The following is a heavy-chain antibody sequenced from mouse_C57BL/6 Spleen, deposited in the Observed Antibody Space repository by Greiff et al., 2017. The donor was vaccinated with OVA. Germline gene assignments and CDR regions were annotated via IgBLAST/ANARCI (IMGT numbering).Heavy chain of an antibody. CDR1: GFTFSDYY. V-gene: IGHV5-12*01. CDR3: ARPYYYGSSPGWFAY. J-gene: IGHJ3*01. CDR2: ISNGGGST. D-gene: IGHD1-1*01. Sequence: EVQRVESGGGLVQPGGSLKLSCAASGFTFSDYYMYWVRQTPEKRLEWVAYISNGGGSTYYPDTVKGRFTISRDNAKNTLYLQMSRLKSEDTAMYYCARPYYYGSSPGWFAYWGQGTLVTVSA.